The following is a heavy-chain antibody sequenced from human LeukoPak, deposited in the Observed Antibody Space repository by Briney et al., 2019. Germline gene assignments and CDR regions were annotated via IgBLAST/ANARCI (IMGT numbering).Heavy chain of an antibody. V-gene: IGHV3-48*01. D-gene: IGHD3-3*01. CDR3: AREWSGDFDY. CDR2: ISSSSSTI. Sequence: GGSLRLSCAASGFTFSSYSMNWVRQAPGKGLEWVSYISSSSSTIYYADSVKGRFTISRDNAKNSLYLQMNSLRAEDTAVYYCAREWSGDFDYWGQGTLVTVSS. CDR1: GFTFSSYS. J-gene: IGHJ4*02.